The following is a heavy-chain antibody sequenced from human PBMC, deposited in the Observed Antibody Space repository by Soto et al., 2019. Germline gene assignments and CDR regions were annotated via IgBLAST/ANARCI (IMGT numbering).Heavy chain of an antibody. J-gene: IGHJ3*02. CDR2: IYYSGST. Sequence: LSLTCTVSGGSISSGGYYWSWIRQHPGKGLEWIGYIYYSGSTYYNLSLTSRVTISVDTSKNQFSLKLSSVTAADTAVYYCARGPRKSQWGITMIVVVMKSAFDIWGQGTMVTVSS. D-gene: IGHD3-22*01. V-gene: IGHV4-31*03. CDR1: GGSISSGGYY. CDR3: ARGPRKSQWGITMIVVVMKSAFDI.